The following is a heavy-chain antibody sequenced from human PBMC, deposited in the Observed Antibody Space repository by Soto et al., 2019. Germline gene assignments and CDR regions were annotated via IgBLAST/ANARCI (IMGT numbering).Heavy chain of an antibody. CDR3: VSQRTTVPTQAYFDS. D-gene: IGHD4-17*01. CDR1: GGSVTNSSYY. CDR2: VYYRGRS. J-gene: IGHJ4*01. Sequence: SETLSLTCTVSGGSVTNSSYYWGWIRQSPGKGLEWIGSVYYRGRSYSKSSVKSRVTISVDTSKNRFSLSLNSVTASDTAVYFCVSQRTTVPTQAYFDSW. V-gene: IGHV4-39*01.